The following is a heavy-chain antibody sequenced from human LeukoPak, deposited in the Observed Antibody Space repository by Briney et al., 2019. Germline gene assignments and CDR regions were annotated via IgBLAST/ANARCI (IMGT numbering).Heavy chain of an antibody. D-gene: IGHD1-1*01. CDR3: ARVVKVPEGAWFDP. CDR2: IGTAGDT. V-gene: IGHV3-13*01. Sequence: PGGSLRLSCAASGFTFSRYDMHWVRQATGKGLEWVSAIGTAGDTYYPGSVKGRFTISRENAKNSLYLQMNSLRAGDTAVYYCARVVKVPEGAWFDPWGQGTLVTVSS. J-gene: IGHJ5*02. CDR1: GFTFSRYD.